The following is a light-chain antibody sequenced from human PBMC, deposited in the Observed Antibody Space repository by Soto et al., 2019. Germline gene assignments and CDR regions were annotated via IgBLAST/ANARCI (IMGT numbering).Light chain of an antibody. Sequence: DIVLTQSPGTLSLSPGERVTVSCRASQGISSSSLAWYQQKPGQAPRLLIYDASSRATGIPGRFSGSGSGTDFTLAISRLEPEDFAVYYCQQYGSSPFTFGPGTKVDIK. V-gene: IGKV3-20*01. CDR1: QGISSSS. CDR2: DAS. J-gene: IGKJ3*01. CDR3: QQYGSSPFT.